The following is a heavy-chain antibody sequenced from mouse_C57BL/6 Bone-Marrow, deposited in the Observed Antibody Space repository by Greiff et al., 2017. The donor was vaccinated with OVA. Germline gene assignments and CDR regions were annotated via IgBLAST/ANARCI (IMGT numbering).Heavy chain of an antibody. V-gene: IGHV3-6*01. CDR1: GYSITSGYF. CDR3: ATLSWFAY. Sequence: ESGPGLVKPSQSLYLTCSVSGYSITSGYFWNWIRQFPGNKLVWLGYIRYDGSNNYNPPLKNRFYITRDTSENQFFLKLNSVTTEDTATYNCATLSWFAYWGQGTLVTVSA. J-gene: IGHJ3*01. CDR2: IRYDGSN.